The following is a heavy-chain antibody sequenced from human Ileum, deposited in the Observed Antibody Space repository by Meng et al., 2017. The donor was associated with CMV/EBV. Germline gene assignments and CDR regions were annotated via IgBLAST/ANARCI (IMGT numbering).Heavy chain of an antibody. CDR2: IYYSGSP. D-gene: IGHD2-15*01. CDR3: VRQVVAASFDY. CDR1: GGPITSGNAY. Sequence: QARGHRLVKPLHALSLTSTCLGGPITSGNAYWSWIRQPPGRGLEWIGYIYYSGSPYYKPSLKSRVTISLDTSKNQFSLNLRSVTATDSAVYYCVRQVVAASFDYWGQGALVTVSS. J-gene: IGHJ4*02. V-gene: IGHV4-30-4*08.